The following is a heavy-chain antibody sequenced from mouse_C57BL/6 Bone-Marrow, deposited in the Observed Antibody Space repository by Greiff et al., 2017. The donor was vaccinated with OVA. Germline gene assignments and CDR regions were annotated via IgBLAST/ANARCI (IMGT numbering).Heavy chain of an antibody. Sequence: VKLVESGPGLVQPSQSLSITCTVSGFSLTSYGVHWVRQSPGKGLEWLGVIWRGGSTDYNAAFMSRLSITKDNSKSQVFFKMNSLQADDTAIYYCAKNPSITTVVAENWYFDVWGTGTTVTVSS. CDR3: AKNPSITTVVAENWYFDV. D-gene: IGHD1-1*01. J-gene: IGHJ1*03. V-gene: IGHV2-5*01. CDR2: IWRGGST. CDR1: GFSLTSYG.